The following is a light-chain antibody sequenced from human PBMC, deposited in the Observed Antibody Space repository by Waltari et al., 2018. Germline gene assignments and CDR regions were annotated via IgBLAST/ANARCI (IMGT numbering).Light chain of an antibody. V-gene: IGLV2-14*01. Sequence: QSALTQPASVSGSPGQSITISCTGTSSDVGGYNYVSWYQQRPGKAPKLIIYEVNNLPSGVSNRLSGSKSGHTASLTISGLQPEDEADYYCSSYRTTNTWVFGGGTKLTVL. CDR1: SSDVGGYNY. J-gene: IGLJ3*02. CDR3: SSYRTTNTWV. CDR2: EVN.